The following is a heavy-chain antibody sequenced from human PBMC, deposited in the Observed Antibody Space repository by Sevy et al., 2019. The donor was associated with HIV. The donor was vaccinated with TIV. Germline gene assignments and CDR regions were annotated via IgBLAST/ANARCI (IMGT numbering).Heavy chain of an antibody. CDR1: GGTFSSYA. Sequence: VSCKASGGTFSSYAISWVRQAPGQGLEWMGGIIPIFGTANYAQKFQGRVTITADESTSTAYMELSSLGSEDTAVYYCARKSVDYYDSSGYYYDYFDYWGQGTLVTVSS. J-gene: IGHJ4*02. D-gene: IGHD3-22*01. V-gene: IGHV1-69*01. CDR3: ARKSVDYYDSSGYYYDYFDY. CDR2: IIPIFGTA.